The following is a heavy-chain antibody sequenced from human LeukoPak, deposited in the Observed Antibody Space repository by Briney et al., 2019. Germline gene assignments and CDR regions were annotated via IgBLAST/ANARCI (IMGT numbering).Heavy chain of an antibody. J-gene: IGHJ3*02. CDR1: GFTFSNYA. CDR3: TKDFYGSGTYVAFDI. D-gene: IGHD3-10*01. Sequence: PGGSLRLSCTASGFTFSNYAMGWVRQAPGKGLAWVSVSGSGGSPFYADSVKGRFTISRDNAKNSLYLQMNSLRAEDTALYYCTKDFYGSGTYVAFDIWGQGTMVTVSS. V-gene: IGHV3-23*01. CDR2: SGSGGSP.